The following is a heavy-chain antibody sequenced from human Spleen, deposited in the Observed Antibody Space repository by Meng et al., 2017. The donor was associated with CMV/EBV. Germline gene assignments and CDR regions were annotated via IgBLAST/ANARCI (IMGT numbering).Heavy chain of an antibody. CDR3: AGPGGDDSSGGIDY. CDR1: GFTFGDYA. CDR2: IRSKPYGGTT. V-gene: IGHV3-49*04. J-gene: IGHJ4*02. Sequence: GESLKISCTGSGFTFGDYAMSWVRQAPGKGLEWVGFIRSKPYGGTTEFAASVKGRFSISRDDSTSIAYLQMNSLKTEDTAVYYCAGPGGDDSSGGIDYWGQGTLVTVSS. D-gene: IGHD3-22*01.